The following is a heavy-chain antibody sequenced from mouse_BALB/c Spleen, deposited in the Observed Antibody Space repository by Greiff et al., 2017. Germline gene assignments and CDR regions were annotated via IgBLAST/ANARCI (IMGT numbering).Heavy chain of an antibody. V-gene: IGHV1S137*01. J-gene: IGHJ2*01. D-gene: IGHD1-1*02. Sequence: QVQLKQSGAELVRPGVSVKISCKGSGYTFTDYAMHWVKQSHAKSLEWIGVISTYYGDASYNQKFKGKATMTVDKSSSTAYMELARLTSEDSAIYYCASGRTAIDYWGQGTTLTVSS. CDR1: GYTFTDYA. CDR3: ASGRTAIDY. CDR2: ISTYYGDA.